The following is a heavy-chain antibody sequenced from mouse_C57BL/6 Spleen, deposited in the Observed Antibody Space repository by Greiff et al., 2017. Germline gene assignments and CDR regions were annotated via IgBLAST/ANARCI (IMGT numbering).Heavy chain of an antibody. CDR1: GFSFTSYG. V-gene: IGHV2-5*01. J-gene: IGHJ3*01. CDR3: AKGGMVTTDVLAY. CDR2: IWRGGST. D-gene: IGHD2-2*01. Sequence: VMLVESGPGLVQPSQSLSITCTVSGFSFTSYGVHWVRQSPGKGLEWLGVIWRGGSTDYNAAFMSRLSITNDTSKSQVFFKMNSLQADDTAIYYCAKGGMVTTDVLAYWSQGTLGTVSA.